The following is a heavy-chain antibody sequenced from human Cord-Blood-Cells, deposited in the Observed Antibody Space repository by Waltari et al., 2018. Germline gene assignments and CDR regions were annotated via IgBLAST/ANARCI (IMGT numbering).Heavy chain of an antibody. CDR3: ARAAGGGIDY. V-gene: IGHV3-74*01. D-gene: IGHD3-16*01. CDR1: GFTFSSYW. CDR2: SNSDGSST. Sequence: EVQLVESGGGLVQPGGSLRLSCAASGFTFSSYWMHWVRQAPGKGLVLVSRSNSDGSSTSYADSEKGRFTISRDNAKNTLYLQMNSLRAEDTAVYYCARAAGGGIDYWGQGTLVTVSS. J-gene: IGHJ4*02.